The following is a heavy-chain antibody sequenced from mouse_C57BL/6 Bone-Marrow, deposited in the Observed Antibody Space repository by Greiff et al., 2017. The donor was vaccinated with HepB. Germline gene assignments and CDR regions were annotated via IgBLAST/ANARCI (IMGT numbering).Heavy chain of an antibody. CDR3: AVYNNYDY. CDR2: IYPGDGDT. J-gene: IGHJ2*01. V-gene: IGHV1-82*01. Sequence: QVQLKESGPELVKPGASVKISCKASGYAFSSSWMNWVKQRPGKGLEWIGRIYPGDGDTNYNGKFKGKATLTAAKSSSTAYMQLSSLTSEDSAVYFCAVYNNYDYWGQGTTLTVSS. D-gene: IGHD2-5*01. CDR1: GYAFSSSW.